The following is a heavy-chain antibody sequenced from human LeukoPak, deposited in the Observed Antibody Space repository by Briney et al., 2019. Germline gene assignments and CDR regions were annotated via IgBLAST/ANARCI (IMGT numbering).Heavy chain of an antibody. Sequence: GGSLRLSCAASGFTFSSYGMHWVRQAPGKGLEWVAVISYDGSNKYYADSVKGRFTISRDNSKNTLCLQMNSLRAEDTAVYYCAKGYCGGDCYSAFDIWGQGTMVTVSS. CDR2: ISYDGSNK. D-gene: IGHD2-21*02. CDR1: GFTFSSYG. J-gene: IGHJ3*02. V-gene: IGHV3-30*18. CDR3: AKGYCGGDCYSAFDI.